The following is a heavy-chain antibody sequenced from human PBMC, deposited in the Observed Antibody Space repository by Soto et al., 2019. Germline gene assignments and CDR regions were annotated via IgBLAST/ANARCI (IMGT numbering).Heavy chain of an antibody. CDR2: ISYDGSNK. J-gene: IGHJ4*02. CDR3: AKDRVKIGYVFDY. CDR1: GFTFSSFG. Sequence: GGSLRLSCAASGFTFSSFGMHWVRQAPGKGLEWVAVISYDGSNKYYADSVKGRLTISRDNSKNTLYLQMNSLRGEDTAVYYCAKDRVKIGYVFDYWGQGTLVTVSS. D-gene: IGHD5-12*01. V-gene: IGHV3-30*18.